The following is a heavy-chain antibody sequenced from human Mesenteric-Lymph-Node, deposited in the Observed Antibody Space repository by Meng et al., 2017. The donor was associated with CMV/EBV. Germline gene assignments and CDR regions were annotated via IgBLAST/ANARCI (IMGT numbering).Heavy chain of an antibody. CDR2: ISSSSSYI. D-gene: IGHD6-13*01. J-gene: IGHJ4*02. Sequence: GESLKISCAASGFTFSSYSMNWVRQAPGKGLEWVSSISSSSSYIYYADSVKGRFTISRDNAKNSLYLHMNSLRAEDTAVYYCASAGIAAAGRLFDYWGQGTLVTVSS. CDR1: GFTFSSYS. CDR3: ASAGIAAAGRLFDY. V-gene: IGHV3-21*01.